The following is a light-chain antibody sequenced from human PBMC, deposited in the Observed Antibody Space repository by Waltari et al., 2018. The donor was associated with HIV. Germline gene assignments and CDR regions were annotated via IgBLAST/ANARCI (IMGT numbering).Light chain of an antibody. J-gene: IGLJ2*01. CDR2: GDT. Sequence: QSMLAQPPSVSGTPGQRVIISCSGGSPNIGRNIVNWYQQFHGTAPNLLIDGDTHRPSVVPDRFSGSKSGTSASLAISGLQSEEEADYYCAVWDDTLKGLFGGGTKLTV. CDR1: SPNIGRNI. V-gene: IGLV1-44*01. CDR3: AVWDDTLKGL.